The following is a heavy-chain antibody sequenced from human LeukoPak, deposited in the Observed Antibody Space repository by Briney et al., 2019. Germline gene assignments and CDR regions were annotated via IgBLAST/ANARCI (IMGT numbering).Heavy chain of an antibody. CDR1: GFTFSGYW. CDR2: IKQDGSEK. CDR3: ARDPGGPLSTFDY. V-gene: IGHV3-7*05. J-gene: IGHJ4*02. D-gene: IGHD4-23*01. Sequence: GGSLRLSGAASGFTFSGYWMTWVRQAPGQGLDWAANIKQDGSEKYYVDSVKGRFTISRDSAKNSLYLQMNRLRAEDTAVYYCARDPGGPLSTFDYWGQGTLVTVSS.